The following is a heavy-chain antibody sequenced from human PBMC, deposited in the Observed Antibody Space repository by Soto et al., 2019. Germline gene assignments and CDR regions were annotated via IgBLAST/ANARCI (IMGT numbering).Heavy chain of an antibody. J-gene: IGHJ4*02. Sequence: QAQVVQSGAEVRKPGSSVKLSCKASEGTFNSYAVAWVRQAPGQGLEWMGGIIPYYNTLNYAQKFQDRVTITADDSTNTVYMELSSLRSDDTAVYFCASGSSRWYPYFFDSWAQGTLVTVSS. CDR2: IIPYYNTL. V-gene: IGHV1-69*01. D-gene: IGHD6-13*01. CDR3: ASGSSRWYPYFFDS. CDR1: EGTFNSYA.